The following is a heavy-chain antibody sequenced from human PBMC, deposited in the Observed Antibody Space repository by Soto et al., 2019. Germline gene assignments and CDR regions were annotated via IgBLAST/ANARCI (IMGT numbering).Heavy chain of an antibody. V-gene: IGHV3-23*01. Sequence: GGSLRLSCAASGFTFTDYAMTWVRQAPGRGLEWVSSISGSGETTYYADAVEGRFTISRDNSKSTLYLQMNSLRAEDTALYYCAKVKTWTYLDFWGQGTLVTVSS. CDR3: AKVKTWTYLDF. D-gene: IGHD5-12*01. CDR1: GFTFTDYA. J-gene: IGHJ4*02. CDR2: ISGSGETT.